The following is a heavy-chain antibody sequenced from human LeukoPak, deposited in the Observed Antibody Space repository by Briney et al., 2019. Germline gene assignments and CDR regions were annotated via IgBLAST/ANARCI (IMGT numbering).Heavy chain of an antibody. CDR3: ARGITEYYDILTGYYGPYYYYYMDV. CDR2: INHSGSS. J-gene: IGHJ6*03. Sequence: SETLSLACNLYGGACSGDYWSWIRWPPGNGLDWIGEINHSGSSNYNPSLKSRVTIAVDTSKNQFSLKLSSVTAADTAVYYCARGITEYYDILTGYYGPYYYYYMDVWGKGTTVTVSS. D-gene: IGHD3-9*01. V-gene: IGHV4-34*01. CDR1: GGACSGDY.